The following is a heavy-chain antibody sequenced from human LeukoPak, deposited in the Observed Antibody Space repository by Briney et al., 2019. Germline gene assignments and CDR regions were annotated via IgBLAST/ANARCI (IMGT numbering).Heavy chain of an antibody. V-gene: IGHV3-30*03. CDR3: ARGPGSLRAGYSYGYMV. D-gene: IGHD5-18*01. CDR2: ISYDGSNK. J-gene: IGHJ4*02. CDR1: GFTFSSYG. Sequence: PGGSLRLSCAASGFTFSSYGMHWVRQAPGKGLEWVAVISYDGSNKYYADSMKGRFTISRDNSKNTLYLQMNSLRAEDTAVYYCARGPGSLRAGYSYGYMVWGQGTLVTVSS.